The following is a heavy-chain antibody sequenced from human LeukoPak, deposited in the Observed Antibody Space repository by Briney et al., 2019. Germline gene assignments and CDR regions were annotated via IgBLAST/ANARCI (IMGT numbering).Heavy chain of an antibody. D-gene: IGHD3-9*01. V-gene: IGHV4-38-2*01. J-gene: IGHJ5*02. CDR1: GYSISSGYY. CDR3: ASIRYFDWLP. CDR2: IYYSGST. Sequence: SETLSLTCAVSGYSISSGYYWGWIRQPPGKGLEWIGSIYYSGSTYYNPSLKSRVTISVDTSKNQFSLKLSSVTAADTAVYYCASIRYFDWLPWGQGTLVTVSS.